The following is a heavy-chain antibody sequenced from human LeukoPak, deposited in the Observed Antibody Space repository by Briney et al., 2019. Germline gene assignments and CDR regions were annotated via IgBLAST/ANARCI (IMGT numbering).Heavy chain of an antibody. CDR3: ARDFALQDQSSWSPHDAFDI. D-gene: IGHD6-13*01. Sequence: GGSLRLSCAASGFTFSSYSMNWVRQAPGKGLEWVSSISSSSSYMYYADSVKGRFTISRDNARNSLYLQMNSLRAEDTAVYYCARDFALQDQSSWSPHDAFDIWGQGTMVTVSS. V-gene: IGHV3-21*01. CDR2: ISSSSSYM. CDR1: GFTFSSYS. J-gene: IGHJ3*02.